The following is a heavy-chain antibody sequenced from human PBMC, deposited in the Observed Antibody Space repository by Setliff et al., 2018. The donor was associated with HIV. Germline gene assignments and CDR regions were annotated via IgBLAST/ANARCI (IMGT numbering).Heavy chain of an antibody. CDR1: GLSLSTSGVG. CDR3: AHTRAALLWFGELSIDEASEV. Sequence: SGPTLVNPTQTLTLTYTFSGLSLSTSGVGVGWIRQPPGKALEWLAVIDWNDDKRYSPSLKSRLTIRKDTSKNQVALTMTNMDTGDTATYYCAHTRAALLWFGELSIDEASEVWGQGTMVTVSS. J-gene: IGHJ3*01. CDR2: IDWNDDK. D-gene: IGHD3-10*01. V-gene: IGHV2-5*01.